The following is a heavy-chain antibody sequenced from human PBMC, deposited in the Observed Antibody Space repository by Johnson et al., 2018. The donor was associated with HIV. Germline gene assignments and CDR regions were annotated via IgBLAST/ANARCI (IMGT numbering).Heavy chain of an antibody. CDR1: GFTFSSYG. J-gene: IGHJ3*02. V-gene: IGHV3-30*02. CDR3: AVWELGLGIDFDI. CDR2: IRYDGSNK. Sequence: QVQLVESGGGVVQPGRSLRLSCAASGFTFSSYGMHWVRQAPGKGLEWVAFIRYDGSNKYYADSVKGRFTISRDNAKHSLYLQMNSLRDEDTAVYYCAVWELGLGIDFDIWGQGTMITVSS. D-gene: IGHD1-26*01.